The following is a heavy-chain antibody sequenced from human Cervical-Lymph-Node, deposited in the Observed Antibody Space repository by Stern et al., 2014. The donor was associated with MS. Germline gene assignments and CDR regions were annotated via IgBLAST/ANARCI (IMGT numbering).Heavy chain of an antibody. J-gene: IGHJ6*02. CDR1: GGTFSSQA. CDR3: ATPSTVIVGGMDV. D-gene: IGHD2-21*01. Sequence: MQLVESGPEVKKPGSSVKVSCKASGGTFSSQAINWVRQAPGQGLEWLGGIIPIFGTPNYAQKVQDRVTITADESTSTAYMDLSSLRSEDTAVYYCATPSTVIVGGMDVWGQGTTVTVSS. V-gene: IGHV1-69*01. CDR2: IIPIFGTP.